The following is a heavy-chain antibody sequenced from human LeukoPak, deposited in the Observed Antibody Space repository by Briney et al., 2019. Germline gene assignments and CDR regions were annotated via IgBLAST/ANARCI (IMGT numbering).Heavy chain of an antibody. CDR1: GFTFSSSA. CDR2: IYSDGST. V-gene: IGHV3-53*01. J-gene: IGHJ3*02. CDR3: ARELREHGVFDI. Sequence: PGGSLRLSCAASGFTFSSSAMSWVRQAPGKGLEWLSEIYSDGSTYYAASVKGRFSISRDNSKNTVYLQMNSLRAEDTAIYYCARELREHGVFDIWGQGTMVTVSS. D-gene: IGHD1-26*01.